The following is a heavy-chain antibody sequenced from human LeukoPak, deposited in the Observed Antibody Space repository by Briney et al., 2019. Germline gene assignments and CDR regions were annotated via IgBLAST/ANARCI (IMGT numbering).Heavy chain of an antibody. CDR3: AKVRSGYYYDY. CDR2: ISHDGSIK. CDR1: GFTFNSCG. V-gene: IGHV3-30*18. J-gene: IGHJ4*02. Sequence: AGGSLRLSCATSGFTFNSCGLHWVRQAPGKGLEWVAVISHDGSIKSYADSVRGRFTISRDTSKNKLYLQMNSLRPEDTAIYYCAKVRSGYYYDYWGRGALVTVSP. D-gene: IGHD3-22*01.